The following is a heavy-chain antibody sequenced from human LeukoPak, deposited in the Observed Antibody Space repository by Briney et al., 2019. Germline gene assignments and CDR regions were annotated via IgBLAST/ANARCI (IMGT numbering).Heavy chain of an antibody. J-gene: IGHJ4*02. D-gene: IGHD1-7*01. Sequence: GGSLRLSCAASGFTSSSYGMHWVRQAPGKGLEWVAVISYDGSNKYYADSVKGRFTISRDNSKNTLYLQMNSLRADDTAVYYCARGGIARYNWNYGYWGQGTLVTVSS. CDR2: ISYDGSNK. CDR3: ARGGIARYNWNYGY. CDR1: GFTSSSYG. V-gene: IGHV3-30*03.